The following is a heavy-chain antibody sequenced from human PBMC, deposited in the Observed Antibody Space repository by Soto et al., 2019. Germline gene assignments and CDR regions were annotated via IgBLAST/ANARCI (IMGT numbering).Heavy chain of an antibody. Sequence: GGSLRLSCAASGFTFDDYAMHWVRQAPGKGLEWVSGISWNSGSIGYADSVKGRFTISRDNAKNSLYLQMNSLRAEDTALYYCAKTVVPAAMRYYFDYWGQGTLVTVSS. CDR3: AKTVVPAAMRYYFDY. CDR2: ISWNSGSI. D-gene: IGHD2-2*01. CDR1: GFTFDDYA. J-gene: IGHJ4*02. V-gene: IGHV3-9*01.